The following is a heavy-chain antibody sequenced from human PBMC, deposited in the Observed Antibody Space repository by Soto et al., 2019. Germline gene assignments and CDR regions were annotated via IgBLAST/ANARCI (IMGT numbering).Heavy chain of an antibody. CDR2: INYRGTT. D-gene: IGHD2-15*01. J-gene: IGHJ4*02. Sequence: QVQLQESGPGLVKPSQTLSLTCTVSGGSIINGDTYLNWIRQHPEKGLEWMGYINYRGTTNYNPALKSRILISFDTSKNQFSLRLTSVTAADTAVYYCARDAPGVAPYWGQGTLVTVSS. CDR1: GGSIINGDTY. CDR3: ARDAPGVAPY. V-gene: IGHV4-31*03.